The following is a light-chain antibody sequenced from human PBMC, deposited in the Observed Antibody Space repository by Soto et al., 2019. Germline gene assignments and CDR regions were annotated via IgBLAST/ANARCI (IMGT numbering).Light chain of an antibody. CDR2: KAS. Sequence: EILLTQSPSTLSGCPLLRVTVXGLASKTVGSCFAWYQQRPGKAPRLLIYKASSRASGVPARFSGSGSGTEFTLTISSLQADDFAIYYCQQHNNWSITFGQGTRLEIK. CDR1: KTVGSC. J-gene: IGKJ5*01. V-gene: IGKV1-5*03. CDR3: QQHNNWSIT.